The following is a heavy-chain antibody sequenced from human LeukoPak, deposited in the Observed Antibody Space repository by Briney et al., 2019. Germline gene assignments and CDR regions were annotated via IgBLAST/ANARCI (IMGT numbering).Heavy chain of an antibody. V-gene: IGHV4-59*01. CDR1: GGSISSYY. Sequence: PSETLSLTCTVSGGSISSYYWSWIRQPPGKGLEWIGYIYYSGSTNYNPSLKSRVTISVDTSKNQFSLKLSSVTAADTAVYFCARMTTEHLYYYYYYYMDVWGKGTTVTVSS. CDR3: ARMTTEHLYYYYYYYMDV. CDR2: IYYSGST. D-gene: IGHD4-11*01. J-gene: IGHJ6*03.